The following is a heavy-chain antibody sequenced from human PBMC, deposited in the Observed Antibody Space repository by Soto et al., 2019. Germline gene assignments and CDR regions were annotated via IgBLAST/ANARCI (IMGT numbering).Heavy chain of an antibody. V-gene: IGHV4-30-4*01. CDR1: GGSISSGDYY. Sequence: QVQLQESGPGLVKPSQTLSLTCTVSGGSISSGDYYWSWIRQPPGKGLEWIGYIYYSGSTYYNPSLKSPVTISVDTSKNQFSLKLSSVTAADTAVYYCARGRRYDFWSGYHFDYWGQGTLVTVSS. CDR2: IYYSGST. J-gene: IGHJ4*02. CDR3: ARGRRYDFWSGYHFDY. D-gene: IGHD3-3*01.